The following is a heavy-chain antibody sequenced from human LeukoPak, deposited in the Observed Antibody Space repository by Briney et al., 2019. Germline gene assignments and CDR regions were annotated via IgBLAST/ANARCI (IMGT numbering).Heavy chain of an antibody. V-gene: IGHV4-4*09. CDR1: GGSVSSYY. Sequence: PSETLSLTCTVSGGSVSSYYWSWIRQPPGKGLEWIGYIYTSGSTNYNPSLKSRVTISVDTSKNQFSLKLSSVTAADTAVYYCARHSGYRNFDYWGQGTLVTVSS. CDR2: IYTSGST. D-gene: IGHD1-14*01. CDR3: ARHSGYRNFDY. J-gene: IGHJ4*02.